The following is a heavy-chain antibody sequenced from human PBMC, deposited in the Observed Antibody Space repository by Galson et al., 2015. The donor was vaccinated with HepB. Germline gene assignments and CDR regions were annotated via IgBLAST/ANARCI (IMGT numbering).Heavy chain of an antibody. J-gene: IGHJ6*03. D-gene: IGHD5-12*01. V-gene: IGHV3-21*01. CDR1: GFTFSSYS. Sequence: SLRLSCAASGFTFSSYSMNWVRQAPGKGLEWVSSISSSSSYIYYADSVKGRFTISRGNAKNSLYLQMNSLRAEDTAVYYCARAYSPGYPRFNYYYYMDIWGQGTMVTVSS. CDR2: ISSSSSYI. CDR3: ARAYSPGYPRFNYYYYMDI.